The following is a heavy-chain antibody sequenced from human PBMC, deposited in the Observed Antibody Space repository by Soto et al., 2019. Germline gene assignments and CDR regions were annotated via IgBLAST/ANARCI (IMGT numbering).Heavy chain of an antibody. J-gene: IGHJ5*02. CDR3: ARGVLYDFRSGRSVSNWFDP. Sequence: QVQLQESGPGLVKPSQTLSLTCTVSGGSISSGDYYWSWIRQPPGKGLEWIGYIYYSGSTYYNPSLKSRVTISVDTSKNQFSLKLSSVTAADTAVYYCARGVLYDFRSGRSVSNWFDPWGQGTLVTVSS. V-gene: IGHV4-30-4*01. CDR1: GGSISSGDYY. D-gene: IGHD3-3*01. CDR2: IYYSGST.